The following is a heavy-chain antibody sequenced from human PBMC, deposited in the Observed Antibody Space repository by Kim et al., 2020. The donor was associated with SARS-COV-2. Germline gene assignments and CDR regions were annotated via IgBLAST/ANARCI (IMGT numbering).Heavy chain of an antibody. V-gene: IGHV3-74*01. J-gene: IGHJ4*02. CDR2: K. D-gene: IGHD3-10*01. Sequence: KTYADSVKGRFTISRDDAKNTLYLQMNSLRAEDTAVYYCARGYYGSPDYWGQGTLVTVSS. CDR3: ARGYYGSPDY.